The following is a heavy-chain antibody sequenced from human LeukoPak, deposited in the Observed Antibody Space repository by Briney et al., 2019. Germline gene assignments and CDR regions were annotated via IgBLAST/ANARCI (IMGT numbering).Heavy chain of an antibody. Sequence: SETLSLTCTVSGGSISSYYWSWIRQPPGKGLEWIGYIYYSGSTNYNPSLKSRVTISVDTSKNQFSLKLSSVTAADTAVYYCARDFYDFWSGDAFDIWGQGTMVTVSS. CDR2: IYYSGST. D-gene: IGHD3-3*01. V-gene: IGHV4-59*01. CDR1: GGSISSYY. CDR3: ARDFYDFWSGDAFDI. J-gene: IGHJ3*02.